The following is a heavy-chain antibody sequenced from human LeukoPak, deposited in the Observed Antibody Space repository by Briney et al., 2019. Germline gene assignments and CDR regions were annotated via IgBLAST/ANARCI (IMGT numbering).Heavy chain of an antibody. CDR3: AREDPRTDYWFFDL. CDR2: ISYDGSNK. J-gene: IGHJ2*01. CDR1: GFTFSSYA. Sequence: GGSLRLSCAASGFTFSSYAMHWVRQAPGKGLEWVAVISYDGSNKYYADSVKGRFTISRDNAKNTLYLQMNSLRAEDTAVYFCAREDPRTDYWFFDLWGRGTLVTVSS. V-gene: IGHV3-30-3*01.